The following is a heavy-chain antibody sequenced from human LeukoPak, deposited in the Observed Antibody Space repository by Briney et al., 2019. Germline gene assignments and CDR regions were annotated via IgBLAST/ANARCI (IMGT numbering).Heavy chain of an antibody. J-gene: IGHJ5*02. V-gene: IGHV3-7*01. Sequence: PGGSLRLSCAASGFTFSSYWLSWVRQAPGKGPEGVANIKQDGSEKYYVDSVKGRFTISRDNAKHSLYLQMNSLRAEDTAVYYCARDLGTTVTTNWFDPWGQGTLVTVSS. D-gene: IGHD4-17*01. CDR3: ARDLGTTVTTNWFDP. CDR1: GFTFSSYW. CDR2: IKQDGSEK.